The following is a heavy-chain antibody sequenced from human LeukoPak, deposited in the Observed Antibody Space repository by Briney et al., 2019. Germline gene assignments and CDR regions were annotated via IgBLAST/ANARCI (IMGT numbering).Heavy chain of an antibody. CDR1: GFTFSGYS. Sequence: GGSLRLSCAASGFTFSGYSMNWVRQAPGKGLEWLSYISSPSSTIYYADSVRGRFIISRDNAKNSLYLQMNSLRAEDAAIYYCARAYLLPSIPYWYFDLWGRGTLVTVSS. J-gene: IGHJ2*01. CDR3: ARAYLLPSIPYWYFDL. CDR2: ISSPSSTI. D-gene: IGHD2-21*01. V-gene: IGHV3-48*04.